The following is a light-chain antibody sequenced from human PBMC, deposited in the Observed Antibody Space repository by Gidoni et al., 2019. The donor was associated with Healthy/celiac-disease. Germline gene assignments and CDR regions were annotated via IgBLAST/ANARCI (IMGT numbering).Light chain of an antibody. CDR2: KSS. J-gene: IGKJ1*01. Sequence: DIQMTQYPSTLSASVGDGVTITCRASQSISSWLAWYQQKPGKAPNLLIYKSSSLESGVPSRFSGSGSGTEFTLTISSLHPDDFATYYCQQYNSYSWTFGQGTKVEIK. V-gene: IGKV1-5*03. CDR3: QQYNSYSWT. CDR1: QSISSW.